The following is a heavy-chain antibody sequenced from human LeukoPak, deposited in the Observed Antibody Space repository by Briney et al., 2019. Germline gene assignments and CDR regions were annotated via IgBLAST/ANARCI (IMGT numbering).Heavy chain of an antibody. J-gene: IGHJ4*02. D-gene: IGHD3-22*01. CDR2: ISGSGGST. CDR3: AKGRAYYDSSGYYLLDY. Sequence: GGSLRLSCAASGFTFSSDAMSWVRQAPGKGLEWVSAISGSGGSTYYADSVKGRFTISRDNSKNTLYLQMNSLRAEDTAVYYCAKGRAYYDSSGYYLLDYWGQGTLVTVSS. V-gene: IGHV3-23*01. CDR1: GFTFSSDA.